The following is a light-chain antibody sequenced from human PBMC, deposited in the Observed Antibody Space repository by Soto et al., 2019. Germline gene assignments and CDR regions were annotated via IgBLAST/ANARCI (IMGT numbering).Light chain of an antibody. J-gene: IGLJ1*01. CDR2: EVS. CDR1: SSDVGNYNR. CDR3: SSYTSSSTYD. V-gene: IGLV2-18*02. Sequence: QSALTQPPSVSGSPGQSVTISCTGTSSDVGNYNRVSWYQQPPGTAPKVTIYEVSNRPSGVPDRFYWSKSGNTASLTIAGLQSEDEADYYCSSYTSSSTYDFGTGTKVTVL.